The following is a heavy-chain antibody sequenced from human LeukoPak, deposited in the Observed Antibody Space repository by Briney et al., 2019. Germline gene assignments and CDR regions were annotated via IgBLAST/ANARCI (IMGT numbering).Heavy chain of an antibody. CDR1: GGSISGGSYY. CDR3: ARDLPGQYGFDI. V-gene: IGHV4-61*02. D-gene: IGHD1-14*01. J-gene: IGHJ3*02. CDR2: VFTSGST. Sequence: SQTLSLTCIVSGGSISGGSYYWSWIRQPAGKGLEWIGRVFTSGSTDYNPSFKSRVTISVDTSKKQVSLRLSSVTAADTAVYYCARDLPGQYGFDIWGQGIMVTVSS.